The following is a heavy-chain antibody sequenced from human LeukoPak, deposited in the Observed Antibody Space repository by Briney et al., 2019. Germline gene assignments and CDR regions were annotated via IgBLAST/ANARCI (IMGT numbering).Heavy chain of an antibody. CDR1: GYTFTSYG. D-gene: IGHD3-22*01. V-gene: IGHV1-18*01. CDR2: ISAYNGNT. J-gene: IGHJ3*02. Sequence: ASVKASCKASGYTFTSYGISWVRQAPGQGLEWMGWISAYNGNTNYAQKLQGRVTMTTDTSTSTAYMELRSLRSDDTAVYYCARELDYYDSSGYLDAFDIWGQGTMVTVSS. CDR3: ARELDYYDSSGYLDAFDI.